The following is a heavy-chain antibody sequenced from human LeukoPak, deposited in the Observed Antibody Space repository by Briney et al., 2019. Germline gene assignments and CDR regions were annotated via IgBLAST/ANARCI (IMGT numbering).Heavy chain of an antibody. J-gene: IGHJ4*02. Sequence: GGSLRLSCAASGFTFSSYAMLWVRQAPGKGLEWVAVISYDGSNKYYADSVKGRFTISRDNSKNTLYLQMNSLRAEDTAVYYCARVLRRYCSGGSCYLELDYWGQGTLVTVSS. V-gene: IGHV3-30-3*01. CDR2: ISYDGSNK. CDR3: ARVLRRYCSGGSCYLELDY. D-gene: IGHD2-15*01. CDR1: GFTFSSYA.